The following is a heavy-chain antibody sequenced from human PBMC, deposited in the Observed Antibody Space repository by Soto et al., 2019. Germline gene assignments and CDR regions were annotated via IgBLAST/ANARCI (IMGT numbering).Heavy chain of an antibody. CDR2: VHYGGST. D-gene: IGHD5-18*01. V-gene: IGHV4-61*01. CDR1: GDSVNSANFH. Sequence: QVQLQESGPGLVKPSETLSLTCTVSGDSVNSANFHWSWIRQPPGRGLEWIGQVHYGGSTNCNSSLKSRVTISIDTSENQFSLTLNSVTAADTAVYFCAFYTAGGGGDGDWGQGTLVTVSS. CDR3: AFYTAGGGGDGD. J-gene: IGHJ4*02.